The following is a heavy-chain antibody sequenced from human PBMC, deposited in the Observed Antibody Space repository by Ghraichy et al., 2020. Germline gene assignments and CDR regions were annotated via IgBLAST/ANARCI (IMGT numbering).Heavy chain of an antibody. D-gene: IGHD3-3*01. J-gene: IGHJ3*02. CDR1: GGSFSGYY. V-gene: IGHV4-34*01. CDR2: INHSGST. Sequence: SETLTLTCAVYGGSFSGYYWSWIRQPPGKGLEWIGEINHSGSTNYNPSLKSRVTISVDTSKNQFSLKLSSVTAADTAVYYCASHRRITIFGVVINDAFDIWGQGTMVTVSS. CDR3: ASHRRITIFGVVINDAFDI.